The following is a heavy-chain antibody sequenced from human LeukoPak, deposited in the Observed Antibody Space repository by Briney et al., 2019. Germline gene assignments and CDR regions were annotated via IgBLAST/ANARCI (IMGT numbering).Heavy chain of an antibody. CDR1: GGSISTYY. Sequence: SETLSLTCTVSGGSISTYYWSWIRQPPGKGLEWIGYIYYSGSTNYNPSLKSRVTISVDTSKNQFSLKLSSVTAADTAVYYCARHGLVGAINYFDYWGQGTLVTVSS. J-gene: IGHJ4*02. CDR3: ARHGLVGAINYFDY. D-gene: IGHD1-26*01. V-gene: IGHV4-59*08. CDR2: IYYSGST.